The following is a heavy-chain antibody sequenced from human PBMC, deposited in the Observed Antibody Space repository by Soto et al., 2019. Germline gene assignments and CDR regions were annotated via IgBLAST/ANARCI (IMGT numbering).Heavy chain of an antibody. Sequence: QVQLVESGEGVVQPGTSLTLSCAASGFTFSSYGMHWVRQAPGKGLEWMAVISHDGSIQFYAVSVKGRFTISRDNSKNTVYLHMNGLRADDTAFYYCARVIARGCGYIDVWGQGTLVTVSS. V-gene: IGHV3-30*03. CDR1: GFTFSSYG. CDR2: ISHDGSIQ. D-gene: IGHD6-13*01. J-gene: IGHJ4*02. CDR3: ARVIARGCGYIDV.